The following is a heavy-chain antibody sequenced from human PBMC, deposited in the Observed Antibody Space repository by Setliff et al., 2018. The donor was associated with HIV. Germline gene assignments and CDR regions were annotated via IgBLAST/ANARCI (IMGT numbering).Heavy chain of an antibody. V-gene: IGHV4-39*01. CDR1: GGSFNDYY. J-gene: IGHJ4*02. D-gene: IGHD3-3*01. Sequence: SETLSLTCAVYGGSFNDYYWGWIRQSPGKGLEWFGSIYYSGNTYYNPSLKSRVTISVDTSKNQFSLKLSSVTAADTAVYYCATHVLQFLEWLSHFDYWGQGTLVTVSS. CDR2: IYYSGNT. CDR3: ATHVLQFLEWLSHFDY.